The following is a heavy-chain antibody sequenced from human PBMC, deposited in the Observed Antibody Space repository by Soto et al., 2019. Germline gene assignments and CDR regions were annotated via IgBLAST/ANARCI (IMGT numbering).Heavy chain of an antibody. Sequence: QVQLVQSGAEEKKPGASVKVCCKASGYTFTSYAMHWVRQAPGQRLEWMGWINAGNGNTKYSQKFQGRVTITRETSASTAYMELSSLRSEDTAVYYCARSIVVVTALDYWGQGTLVTVSS. V-gene: IGHV1-3*05. CDR1: GYTFTSYA. J-gene: IGHJ4*02. CDR3: ARSIVVVTALDY. CDR2: INAGNGNT. D-gene: IGHD2-21*02.